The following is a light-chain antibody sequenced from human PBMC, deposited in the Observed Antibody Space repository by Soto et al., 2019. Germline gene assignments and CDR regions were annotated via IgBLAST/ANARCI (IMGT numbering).Light chain of an antibody. CDR1: SSDVGGYNY. Sequence: QSALTQPASVSGSPGQSITISCTGTSSDVGGYNYVSWYQQHPGKAPKLMIYDVSNRRSGVSNRFSGSKSGNTASLTISGLQAEDEADYYCSSYTSSSRVVFGGGTKLTVL. CDR3: SSYTSSSRVV. V-gene: IGLV2-14*01. CDR2: DVS. J-gene: IGLJ2*01.